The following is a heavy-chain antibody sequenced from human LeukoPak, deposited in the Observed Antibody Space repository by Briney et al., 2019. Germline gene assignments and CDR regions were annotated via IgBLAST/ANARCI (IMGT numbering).Heavy chain of an antibody. Sequence: PGGSLRLSCAASGFTVSSNYMSWVRQAPGKGLEWVSVIYSGGSTYYADSVKGRFTISRDNSKNTLYLQMNSLRAEDTAVYYCARGLSDRIYYYYYGMDVRGQGTTVTVSS. CDR1: GFTVSSNY. CDR3: ARGLSDRIYYYYYGMDV. V-gene: IGHV3-66*01. CDR2: IYSGGST. J-gene: IGHJ6*02. D-gene: IGHD2-21*02.